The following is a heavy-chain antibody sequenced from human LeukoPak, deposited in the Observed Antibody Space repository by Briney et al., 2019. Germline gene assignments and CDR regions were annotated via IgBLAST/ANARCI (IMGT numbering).Heavy chain of an antibody. Sequence: PSQTLSLTCTVSGCSITFGSYYWTWIGQPAGKGLEWFGRIYTSGRTFYNPSLKSRVTISMDTSMNQFSLTLKSLTAADTAVYYCAGARVIPASFDDWGQGALVTVSS. V-gene: IGHV4-61*02. CDR2: IYTSGRT. D-gene: IGHD3-16*02. CDR3: AGARVIPASFDD. CDR1: GCSITFGSYY. J-gene: IGHJ4*02.